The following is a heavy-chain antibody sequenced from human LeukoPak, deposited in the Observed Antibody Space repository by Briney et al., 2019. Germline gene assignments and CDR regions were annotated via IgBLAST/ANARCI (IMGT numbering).Heavy chain of an antibody. D-gene: IGHD5-24*01. CDR3: ARVVLYLNERDGYNTEAFDI. CDR2: ISSSSSTI. V-gene: IGHV3-48*01. CDR1: GFTFNSYS. Sequence: PGGSLRLSCAASGFTFNSYSMNWVRQAPGKGLEWVSYISSSSSTIYYADSVKGRFTISRDNAKNSLYLQMNSLRAEDTAVYYCARVVLYLNERDGYNTEAFDIWGQGTMVTVSS. J-gene: IGHJ3*02.